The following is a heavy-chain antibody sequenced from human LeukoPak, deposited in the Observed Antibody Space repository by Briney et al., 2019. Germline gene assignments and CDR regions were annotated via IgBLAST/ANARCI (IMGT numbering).Heavy chain of an antibody. CDR2: LWSDGCSK. J-gene: IGHJ3*01. CDR1: GFTFNSYG. Sequence: GGSLRLSCAASGFTFNSYGMHWVRQAPGKGLEWVVALWSDGCSKYYADSVKGRFTISRDNYKNTLFLQMNSLRAEDTAVYYCAREDDSWGPNNLDLWGQGTMVTVSS. CDR3: AREDDSWGPNNLDL. V-gene: IGHV3-33*01. D-gene: IGHD3-3*01.